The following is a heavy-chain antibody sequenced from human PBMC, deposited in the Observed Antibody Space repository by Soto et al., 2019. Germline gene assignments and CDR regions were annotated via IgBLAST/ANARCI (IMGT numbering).Heavy chain of an antibody. V-gene: IGHV4-59*08. CDR2: IYYSGST. CDR3: ASTAYYDILTGYPHLYYYYGMDV. D-gene: IGHD3-9*01. Sequence: ASETLSLTCTVSGGSISSYYWSWIRQPPGKGLEWIGCIYYSGSTYYNPSLKSRVTISVDTSKNQFSLKLSSVTAADTAVYYCASTAYYDILTGYPHLYYYYGMDVWGQGTTVTVSS. CDR1: GGSISSYY. J-gene: IGHJ6*02.